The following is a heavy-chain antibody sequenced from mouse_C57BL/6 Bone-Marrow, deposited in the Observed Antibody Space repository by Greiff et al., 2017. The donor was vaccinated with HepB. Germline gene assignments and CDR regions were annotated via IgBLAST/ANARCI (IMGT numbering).Heavy chain of an antibody. V-gene: IGHV1-54*01. CDR3: ARGLYGTPFAY. Sequence: VQLQQSGAELVRPGTSVMVSCKASGYACTNYLTEGVKQRPGQGLEWIGVINPGSGGTNYNEKFKGKATLTADKSSSTAYMQLSSLTSEDYAVYFCARGLYGTPFAYWGQGTLVIVSA. D-gene: IGHD1-1*01. J-gene: IGHJ3*01. CDR2: INPGSGGT. CDR1: GYACTNYL.